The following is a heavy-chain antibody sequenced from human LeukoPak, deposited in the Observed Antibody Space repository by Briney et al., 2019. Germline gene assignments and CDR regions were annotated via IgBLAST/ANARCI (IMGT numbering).Heavy chain of an antibody. CDR3: AKDQDYGDYFDY. J-gene: IGHJ4*02. CDR2: INPARNT. D-gene: IGHD4-17*01. Sequence: GGSLRLSCAASGFTFSSYAMSWVRQAPGKGLEWVSTINPARNTYYADSVKGRFTISRDNSKNTLYLQMNSLRAEDTAVYYCAKDQDYGDYFDYWGQGTLVTVSS. CDR1: GFTFSSYA. V-gene: IGHV3-23*01.